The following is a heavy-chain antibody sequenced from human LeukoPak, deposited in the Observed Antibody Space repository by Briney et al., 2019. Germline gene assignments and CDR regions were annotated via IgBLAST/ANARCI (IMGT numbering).Heavy chain of an antibody. CDR2: IYYSGST. CDR1: GGSISSGDYY. D-gene: IGHD2-2*02. CDR3: ARDRPGAYCSSTSCYKDDAFDI. J-gene: IGHJ3*02. V-gene: IGHV4-30-4*08. Sequence: SETQSLTCTVSGGSISSGDYYWSWIRQPPGKGLEWIGYIYYSGSTYYNPSLKSRVTISVDTSKNQFSLKLSSVTAADTAVYYCARDRPGAYCSSTSCYKDDAFDIWGQGTMVTVSS.